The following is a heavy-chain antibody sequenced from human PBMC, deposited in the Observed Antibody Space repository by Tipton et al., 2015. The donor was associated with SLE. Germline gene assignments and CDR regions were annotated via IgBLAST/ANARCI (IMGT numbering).Heavy chain of an antibody. V-gene: IGHV3-7*03. Sequence: SLRLSCVASGFTFSSYWMSWVRQAPGKGLEWVANIKQDGSEKYYVDSVKGRFTISRDNAKNSLYLQMNSLRAEDTAAYYCAREESWGQGTLVTVSS. J-gene: IGHJ4*02. CDR1: GFTFSSYW. CDR2: IKQDGSEK. CDR3: AREES.